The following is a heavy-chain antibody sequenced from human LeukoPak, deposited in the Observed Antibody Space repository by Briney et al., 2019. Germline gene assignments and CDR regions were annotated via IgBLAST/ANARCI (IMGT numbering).Heavy chain of an antibody. Sequence: GGSLRLSCAASGFTFSSYWMSWVRQAPGKGLEWVANIKQDGSEKYYVDSVKGRFTISRDNAKNSLYLQMNSLRAEDTAVYYCARDYSGWGSMFQHWGQGTLVTVSS. V-gene: IGHV3-7*01. CDR1: GFTFSSYW. D-gene: IGHD6-19*01. CDR3: ARDYSGWGSMFQH. J-gene: IGHJ1*01. CDR2: IKQDGSEK.